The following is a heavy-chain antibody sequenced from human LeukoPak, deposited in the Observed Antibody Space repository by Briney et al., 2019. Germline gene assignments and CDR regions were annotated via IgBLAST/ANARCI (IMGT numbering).Heavy chain of an antibody. Sequence: ASVKVSCKASGYTFTSYDINWVRQATGQGLEWMGWMNPNSGNTGYAQKFQGRVTMTRNTSISTAYMELSSLRSEDTAVYYCARAYYYDSSTPPPRGWFDPWGQGTLVAVSS. CDR1: GYTFTSYD. V-gene: IGHV1-8*01. CDR2: MNPNSGNT. CDR3: ARAYYYDSSTPPPRGWFDP. D-gene: IGHD3-22*01. J-gene: IGHJ5*02.